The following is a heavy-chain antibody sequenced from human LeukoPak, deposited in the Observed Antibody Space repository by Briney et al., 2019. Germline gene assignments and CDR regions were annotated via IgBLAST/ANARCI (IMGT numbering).Heavy chain of an antibody. J-gene: IGHJ5*02. V-gene: IGHV1-69*05. CDR1: GGTFSSYA. CDR2: IIPIFGTA. D-gene: IGHD6-6*01. CDR3: ARDRRDSSSWVGFDP. Sequence: APVKVSCKASGGTFSSYAISWVRQAPGQGLEWMGGIIPIFGTANYAQKFQGRVTITTDESTSTAYMELSSLRSEDTAVYYCARDRRDSSSWVGFDPWGQGTLVTVSS.